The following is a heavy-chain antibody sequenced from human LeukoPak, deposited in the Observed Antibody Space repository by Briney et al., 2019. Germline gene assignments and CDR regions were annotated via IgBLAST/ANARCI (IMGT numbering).Heavy chain of an antibody. CDR3: AREAPQRWLQSPVDPRFYYYGMDV. J-gene: IGHJ6*02. D-gene: IGHD5-24*01. CDR1: GYTHIRYY. Sequence: ASVKVACQASGYTHIRYYMHWVRPAPGQGLEWMAIINPSCGSTSYAQRFQGRVTMTRGASTSTVYMELGSLRSEDTAVYYCAREAPQRWLQSPVDPRFYYYGMDVWGQGTPVTVSS. CDR2: INPSCGST. V-gene: IGHV1-46*01.